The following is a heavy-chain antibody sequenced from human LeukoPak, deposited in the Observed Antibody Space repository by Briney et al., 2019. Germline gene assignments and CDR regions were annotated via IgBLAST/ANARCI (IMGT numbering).Heavy chain of an antibody. Sequence: GGSLRLSCAASGFTFSSYALHWVRQAPGKGLEWVAVISSDGSNKYYADSVKGRFTISRDNSNNTLFLQMNSLRVEDTAVYYCARGRGSSAYTPGDYWGQGTLVTVSS. J-gene: IGHJ4*02. CDR2: ISSDGSNK. D-gene: IGHD3-16*01. CDR1: GFTFSSYA. V-gene: IGHV3-30-3*01. CDR3: ARGRGSSAYTPGDY.